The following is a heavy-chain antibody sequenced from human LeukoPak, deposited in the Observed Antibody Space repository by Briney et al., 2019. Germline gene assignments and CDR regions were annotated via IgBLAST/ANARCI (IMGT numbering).Heavy chain of an antibody. CDR3: ARGSVITDDAFDI. D-gene: IGHD3-10*01. J-gene: IGHJ3*02. V-gene: IGHV4-59*01. Sequence: SETLSLTCTVSGGSISSYYWSWIRQPPGKGLEWIGYIYYSGSTNYNPSLKSRVTMSVDTSKNQFSLKLSSVTAADTAVYYCARGSVITDDAFDIWGQGTMVTVSS. CDR1: GGSISSYY. CDR2: IYYSGST.